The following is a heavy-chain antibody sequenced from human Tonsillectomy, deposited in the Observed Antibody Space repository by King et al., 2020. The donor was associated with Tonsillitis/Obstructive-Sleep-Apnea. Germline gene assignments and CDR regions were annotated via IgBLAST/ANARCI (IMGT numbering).Heavy chain of an antibody. CDR2: IRSRAYGGTT. J-gene: IGHJ4*02. CDR1: GFTFPDYA. V-gene: IGHV3-49*05. Sequence: VQLVESGGGLVKPGRSLRLSCTTSGFTFPDYAMSWFRQAPGKGLEWVAFIRSRAYGGTTEYTASVRGRFTSSRDDYKSISYMQMNSLQTEDTAFYYCTRDISSWAAPISFDYWGQGTLVTVSS. D-gene: IGHD2-15*01. CDR3: TRDISSWAAPISFDY.